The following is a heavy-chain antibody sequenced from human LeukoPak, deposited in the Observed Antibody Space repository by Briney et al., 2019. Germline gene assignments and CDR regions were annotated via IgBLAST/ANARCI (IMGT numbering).Heavy chain of an antibody. D-gene: IGHD2-2*01. J-gene: IGHJ6*03. CDR1: GGTFSSYA. V-gene: IGHV1-69*13. CDR2: IIPIFGTV. CDR3: ARGESVVPAAKGYYYMDV. Sequence: GASVKVSCKASGGTFSSYAISWVRQAPGQGLEWMGGIIPIFGTVNYAQKFQGRVTITADEPTSTAYMELSSLKSEDTAVYYCARGESVVPAAKGYYYMDVWGKGTTVTVSS.